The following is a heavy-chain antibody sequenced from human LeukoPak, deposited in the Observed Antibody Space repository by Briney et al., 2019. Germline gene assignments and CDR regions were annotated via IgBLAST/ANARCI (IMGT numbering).Heavy chain of an antibody. Sequence: SETLSLTCAVYGGSFSGYYWSWIRQPPGKGLEWIGYIYYSGSTNYNPSLKSRVTISVDTSKNQFSLKLSSVTAADTAVYYCAREVGRIYYYYMDVWGKGTTVTVSS. CDR2: IYYSGST. D-gene: IGHD3-16*01. V-gene: IGHV4-59*01. CDR3: AREVGRIYYYYMDV. CDR1: GGSFSGYY. J-gene: IGHJ6*03.